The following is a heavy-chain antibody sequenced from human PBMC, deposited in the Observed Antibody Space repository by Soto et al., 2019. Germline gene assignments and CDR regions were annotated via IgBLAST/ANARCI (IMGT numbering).Heavy chain of an antibody. CDR2: IMPTVDSA. CDR3: AVAAVREIMAQESAGMAV. V-gene: IGHV1-69*01. D-gene: IGHD3-10*01. Sequence: QVQLVQSGAEVKTPGSSVKVSCKASGGTLSDYAISWVRQAPGQGLEWMGGIMPTVDSANYAQNFQGRLTISADESTSTANLEMSSLRSDDTAVYCCAVAAVREIMAQESAGMAVGGQGTTVIVSS. CDR1: GGTLSDYA. J-gene: IGHJ6*02.